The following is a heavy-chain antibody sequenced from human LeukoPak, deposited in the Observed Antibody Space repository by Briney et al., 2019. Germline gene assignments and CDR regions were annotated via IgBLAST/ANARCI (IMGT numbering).Heavy chain of an antibody. CDR3: ARGTMTGYCSSTSCYSLPFDY. J-gene: IGHJ4*02. D-gene: IGHD2-2*02. Sequence: PSQTLSLTCTVSGGSISCGGYYWSWIRQHPGKGLEWIGYIYYSGSTYYNPSLKSRVTISVDTSKNQFSLKLSSVTAADTAVYYCARGTMTGYCSSTSCYSLPFDYWGQGTLVTVSS. CDR1: GGSISCGGYY. CDR2: IYYSGST. V-gene: IGHV4-31*03.